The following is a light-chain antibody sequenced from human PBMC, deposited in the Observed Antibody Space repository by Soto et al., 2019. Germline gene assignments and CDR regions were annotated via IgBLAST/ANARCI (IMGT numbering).Light chain of an antibody. J-gene: IGLJ3*02. V-gene: IGLV1-47*01. CDR3: SAWDDSLSGPV. CDR1: SPNIGSNY. Sequence: QAVVTQPPSASGTPGQRVTISCSGSSPNIGSNYVYWYQQLPGTAPKLLIYRNNQRPSGVPDRFSGSKSGTSASLAISGLRSEDEADYYCSAWDDSLSGPVFGGGTKVTVL. CDR2: RNN.